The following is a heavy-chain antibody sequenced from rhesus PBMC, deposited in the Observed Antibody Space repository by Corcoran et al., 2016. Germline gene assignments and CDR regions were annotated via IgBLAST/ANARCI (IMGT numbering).Heavy chain of an antibody. CDR1: GYSIRSGYR. D-gene: IGHD3-16*01. Sequence: QVQLQESGPGLVKPSETLSLTCAVSGYSIRSGYRLRWFRQPPGKGLECIGGKRRNTNKKPALKSLDTSAKDTSKNQVCPTLSSVTAADTAVYDGARDFGDYDRGSHYSGGCDDGGQGVLVTVSS. CDR2: GKRRNT. V-gene: IGHV4-127*01. CDR3: ARDFGDYDRGSHYSGGCDD. J-gene: IGHJ4*01.